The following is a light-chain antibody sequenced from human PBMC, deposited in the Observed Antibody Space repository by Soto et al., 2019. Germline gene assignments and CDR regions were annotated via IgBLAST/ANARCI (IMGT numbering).Light chain of an antibody. V-gene: IGKV1-8*01. CDR3: QQYYSFPYT. CDR1: QDVSSY. J-gene: IGKJ2*01. Sequence: AIQMTQSPSSLSATVGDRVTITCRASQDVSSYLVWYQHKPGKAPELLIYAASTLQSGVPLRFSGSGSGTDFTLTISCLQSEDFATYYCQQYYSFPYTFGQGTKLEIK. CDR2: AAS.